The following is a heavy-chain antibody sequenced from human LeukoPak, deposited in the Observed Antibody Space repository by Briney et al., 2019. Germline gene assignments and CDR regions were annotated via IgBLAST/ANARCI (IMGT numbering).Heavy chain of an antibody. CDR3: ARDPPAVSINTYA. J-gene: IGHJ4*02. CDR2: IFSHGET. Sequence: GGSLRLTCAASGSTVGNSYMNWVRQAPGMGLEWVSLIFSHGETSYADSVKGRFTISRDNSKNTLYLQMNGLRVEDTAVYYCARDPPAVSINTYAWGQGTLVTISS. V-gene: IGHV3-66*01. D-gene: IGHD2-8*01. CDR1: GSTVGNSY.